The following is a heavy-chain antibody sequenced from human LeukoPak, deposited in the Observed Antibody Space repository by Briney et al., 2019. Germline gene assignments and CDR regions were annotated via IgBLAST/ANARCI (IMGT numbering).Heavy chain of an antibody. D-gene: IGHD1-7*01. CDR3: ARSYNWNSPFDY. CDR2: IIPILGIA. Sequence: SVKVSCKASGGTFSSYAISWVRQAPGQGLEWMGRIIPILGIANYAQKFQGRVTITADKSTSTAYMELSSLRSEDTAVYYCARSYNWNSPFDYWGQGTLVTVSS. CDR1: GGTFSSYA. V-gene: IGHV1-69*04. J-gene: IGHJ4*02.